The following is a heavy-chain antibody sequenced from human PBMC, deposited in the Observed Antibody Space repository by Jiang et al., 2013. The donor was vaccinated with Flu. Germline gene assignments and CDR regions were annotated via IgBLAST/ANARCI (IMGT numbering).Heavy chain of an antibody. Sequence: TFSSYAISWVRQAPGQGLEWMGGIIPIFGTANYAQKFQGRVTITADESTSTAYMELSSLRSEDTAVYYCARGEDCSSTSCYDNYYMDVWGKGTTVTVSS. V-gene: IGHV1-69*01. J-gene: IGHJ6*03. D-gene: IGHD2-2*01. CDR1: TFSSYA. CDR2: IIPIFGTA. CDR3: ARGEDCSSTSCYDNYYMDV.